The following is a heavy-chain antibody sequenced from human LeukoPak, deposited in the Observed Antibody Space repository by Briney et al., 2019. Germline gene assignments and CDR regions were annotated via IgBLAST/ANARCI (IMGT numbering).Heavy chain of an antibody. CDR2: MNPNSGNT. J-gene: IGHJ4*02. CDR1: GYTFTSYD. D-gene: IGHD3-10*01. CDR3: ARGRRWFGETLDY. V-gene: IGHV1-8*01. Sequence: ASVKVSCKASGYTFTSYDINWVRQAPGQGLEWMGWMNPNSGNTGYAQKFQGRVTMTRNTSISTAYMELSSLRSEDTAVYYCARGRRWFGETLDYWGQGTLVTVSS.